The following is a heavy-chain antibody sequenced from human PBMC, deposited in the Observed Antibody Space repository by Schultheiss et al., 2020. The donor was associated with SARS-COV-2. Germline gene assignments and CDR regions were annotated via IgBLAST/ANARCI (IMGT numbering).Heavy chain of an antibody. J-gene: IGHJ4*02. D-gene: IGHD6-19*01. CDR3: ARGSSGWYVLYYFDY. CDR1: GFTFSSYS. Sequence: GGSLRLSCAASGFTFSSYSMNWVRQAPGKGLEWVSSISSSSSYIYYADSVKGRFTISRDNAKNSLYLQMNSLRAEDTAVYYCARGSSGWYVLYYFDYWGQGTLVTVSS. CDR2: ISSSSSYI. V-gene: IGHV3-21*01.